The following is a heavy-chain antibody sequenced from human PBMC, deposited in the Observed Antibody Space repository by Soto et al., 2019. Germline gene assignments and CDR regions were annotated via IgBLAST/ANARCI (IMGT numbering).Heavy chain of an antibody. V-gene: IGHV3-74*01. CDR3: ASGLVEYSSSWYDY. D-gene: IGHD6-13*01. J-gene: IGHJ4*02. CDR1: GFTFSNSW. CDR2: INSDGSST. Sequence: EVQLVVSGGGLVQPGGSLRLSCAASGFTFSNSWMHWVRQAPGKGLLWVSRINSDGSSTSYADSVKGRFTISRDNAKNTLYLQMNSLRAEDTAVYYCASGLVEYSSSWYDYWGQGTLVTVSS.